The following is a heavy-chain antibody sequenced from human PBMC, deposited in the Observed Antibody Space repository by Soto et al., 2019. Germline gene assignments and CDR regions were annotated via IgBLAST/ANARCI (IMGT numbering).Heavy chain of an antibody. J-gene: IGHJ3*02. CDR2: IWYDGSNK. CDR3: ARGNYDNSGYYDDAFDI. CDR1: GFIFSSYG. Sequence: LRLSCVASGFIFSSYGMHWGRQAPGKGLEWVAVIWYDGSNKYYADSVKGRFTISRDNSKNMLYLQMNSLRAEDTAVYYCARGNYDNSGYYDDAFDIWGQGTMVTVSS. D-gene: IGHD3-22*01. V-gene: IGHV3-33*01.